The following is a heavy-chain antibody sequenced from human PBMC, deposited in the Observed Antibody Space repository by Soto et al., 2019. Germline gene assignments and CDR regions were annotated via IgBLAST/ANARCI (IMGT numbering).Heavy chain of an antibody. CDR1: GGSINSNTYS. Sequence: QLQLQESGPGLVKPSETLSLTCTVSGGSINSNTYSWAWIRQPPEKGLEWIGTIYYSGSTYYNPSLKSRVTVSVDTSKNGFSLKLSSVTAAVTAVFYCARRGRGNFFDYWGQGALVTVSS. CDR2: IYYSGST. V-gene: IGHV4-39*01. CDR3: ARRGRGNFFDY. J-gene: IGHJ4*02. D-gene: IGHD3-10*01.